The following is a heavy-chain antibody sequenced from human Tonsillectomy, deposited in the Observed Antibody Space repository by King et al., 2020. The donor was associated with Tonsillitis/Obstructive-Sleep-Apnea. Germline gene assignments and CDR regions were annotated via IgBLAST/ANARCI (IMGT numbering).Heavy chain of an antibody. J-gene: IGHJ4*02. CDR2: IKSKNDGGTT. D-gene: IGHD3-22*01. Sequence: VQLVESGGGLVKPGGSLRLSCAASGFTFSKAWMNWVRQAPGKGLEWVGRIKSKNDGGTTDYAAPVKGRFTISRDDSKNTLYLQMNSLKTEDTAVYYCTTSYYDSSGYYYNFDYWGQGTLVTVSS. V-gene: IGHV3-15*07. CDR3: TTSYYDSSGYYYNFDY. CDR1: GFTFSKAW.